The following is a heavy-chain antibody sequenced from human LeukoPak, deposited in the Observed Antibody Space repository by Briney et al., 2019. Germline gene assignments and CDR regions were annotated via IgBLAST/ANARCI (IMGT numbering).Heavy chain of an antibody. CDR2: IYYSGST. Sequence: SETLSLTCTVSGGSISSSSYYRGWIRQPPGKGLEWIGSIYYSGSTYYNPSLKSRVTISVDTSKNQFSLKLSSVTAADTAVYYCARDYGDYVAAFDIWGQGTMVTVSS. CDR3: ARDYGDYVAAFDI. V-gene: IGHV4-39*01. J-gene: IGHJ3*02. CDR1: GGSISSSSYY. D-gene: IGHD4-17*01.